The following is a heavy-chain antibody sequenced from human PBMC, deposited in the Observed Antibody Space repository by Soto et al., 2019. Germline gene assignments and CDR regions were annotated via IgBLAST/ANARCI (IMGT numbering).Heavy chain of an antibody. Sequence: GGSLRLSCAASGFTFSSYAMHWVRQAPGKGLEWVAVISYDGSNKYYADSVKGRFTISRDNSKNTLYLQMNSLRAEDTAVYYCARDRGVSVPDYWGQGTLVTVSS. CDR3: ARDRGVSVPDY. J-gene: IGHJ4*02. CDR2: ISYDGSNK. D-gene: IGHD3-10*01. V-gene: IGHV3-30-3*01. CDR1: GFTFSSYA.